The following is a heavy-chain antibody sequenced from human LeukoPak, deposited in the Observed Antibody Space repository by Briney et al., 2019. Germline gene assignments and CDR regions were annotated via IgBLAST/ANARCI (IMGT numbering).Heavy chain of an antibody. Sequence: QTGGSLRLSCAVSGFTVSGNYMSWIRQAPGKGLEWVSLIYSDDTTLYADSVKGRFTISRDISKNTLYLQMSSLRAKDTAVYYCARRAGGYSHPYDYWGQGVLVTVSS. J-gene: IGHJ4*02. CDR2: IYSDDTT. CDR3: ARRAGGYSHPYDY. CDR1: GFTVSGNY. V-gene: IGHV3-53*01. D-gene: IGHD4-23*01.